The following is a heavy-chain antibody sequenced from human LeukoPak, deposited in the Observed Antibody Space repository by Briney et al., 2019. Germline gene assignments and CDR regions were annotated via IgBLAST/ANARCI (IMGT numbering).Heavy chain of an antibody. CDR2: IYYSGNT. CDR3: ARVLAAAGNNWFDP. CDR1: GGSISSGGYS. Sequence: SETLSLTCAVSGGSISSGGYSWSWIRQPPGKGMEWIAYIYYSGNTYFNPSLKRRVTISVYTSKNQFSLKLSSVTAADTAVYYCARVLAAAGNNWFDPWGQGTLVTVSS. J-gene: IGHJ5*02. V-gene: IGHV4-30-4*07. D-gene: IGHD6-13*01.